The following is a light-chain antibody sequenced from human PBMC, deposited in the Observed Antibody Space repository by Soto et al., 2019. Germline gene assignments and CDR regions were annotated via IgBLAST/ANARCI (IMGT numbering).Light chain of an antibody. CDR1: SSDVGGYNF. J-gene: IGLJ1*01. CDR2: EVS. CDR3: CSHAGSSTYG. V-gene: IGLV2-23*02. Sequence: QSALTQPASVSGSPGQSITISCTGTSSDVGGYNFVSWYLQQPGKVPKLMIYEVSKRPSGFSNRFSGSKSGNTASLTISGLQADDEADYYCCSHAGSSTYGFGTGTKLTVL.